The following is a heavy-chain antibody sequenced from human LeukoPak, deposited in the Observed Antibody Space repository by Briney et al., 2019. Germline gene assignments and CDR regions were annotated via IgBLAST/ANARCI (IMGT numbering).Heavy chain of an antibody. CDR2: ISSSGSYE. D-gene: IGHD6-13*01. CDR1: GFTFSSYS. J-gene: IGHJ4*02. CDR3: ARTEDGSSWNFDY. Sequence: GGSLRLPCAASGFTFSSYSMNWVRQAPEKGLEWVSSISSSGSYEYYADSVKGRFTISRDNAKNSLYLQMNSLRAEDTALYYCARTEDGSSWNFDYWGQGTLVTVSS. V-gene: IGHV3-21*01.